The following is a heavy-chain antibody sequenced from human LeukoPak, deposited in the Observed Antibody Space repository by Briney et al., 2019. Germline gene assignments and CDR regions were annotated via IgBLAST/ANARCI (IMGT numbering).Heavy chain of an antibody. Sequence: GGSLRLSCEASGFTFSSYGMSWVRQAPGQGLEWVSGISGSGRSPYYADSVKGRFTISRDNSKNTLYLQMNSLRAEDTAIYYCAKDYHYGGNSFFDSWGQGTLVTLSS. D-gene: IGHD4-23*01. CDR2: ISGSGRSP. V-gene: IGHV3-23*01. J-gene: IGHJ4*02. CDR1: GFTFSSYG. CDR3: AKDYHYGGNSFFDS.